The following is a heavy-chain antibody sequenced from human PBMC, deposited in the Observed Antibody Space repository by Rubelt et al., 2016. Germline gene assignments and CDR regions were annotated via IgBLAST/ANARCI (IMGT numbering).Heavy chain of an antibody. CDR1: GGSFSGYY. D-gene: IGHD3-16*01. CDR2: IYYSGST. Sequence: QVQLQQWGAGLLKPSETLSLTCAVYGGSFSGYYWSWIRQPPGKGLEWIGSIYYSGSTYYNPSLKSRVTISVDTSKNQCSLKLSSVTAADTAVYYCARVPFSRGYWGQGTLVTVSS. CDR3: ARVPFSRGY. J-gene: IGHJ4*02. V-gene: IGHV4-34*01.